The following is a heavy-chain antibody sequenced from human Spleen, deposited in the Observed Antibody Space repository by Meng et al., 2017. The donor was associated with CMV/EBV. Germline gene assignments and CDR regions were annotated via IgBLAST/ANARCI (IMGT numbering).Heavy chain of an antibody. CDR3: ARLPNIVLVPAAVQYFDY. CDR1: GGSVSSGSYY. D-gene: IGHD2-2*01. V-gene: IGHV4-39*07. Sequence: SETLSLTCIVSGGSVSSGSYYWSWIRQPPGKGLEWIGSIYYSGSTYYNPSLKSRVTISVDTSKNQFSLKLSSVTAADTAVYYCARLPNIVLVPAAVQYFDYWGQGTLVTVSS. J-gene: IGHJ4*02. CDR2: IYYSGST.